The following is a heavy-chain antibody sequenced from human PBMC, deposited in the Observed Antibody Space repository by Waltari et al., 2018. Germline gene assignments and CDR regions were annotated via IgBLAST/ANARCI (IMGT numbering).Heavy chain of an antibody. CDR2: IYYSGST. V-gene: IGHV4-30-4*08. CDR3: ARDGKMVQAPRDYYYYMDV. Sequence: QVQLQESGPGLVKPSQTLSLPCTVSGGSISSGDYYWTWIRQPPGKGLEWIGYIYYSGSTYYNPSLKSRVTISVDTSKNQFSLKLSSVTAADTAVYYCARDGKMVQAPRDYYYYMDVWGKGTTVTVSS. J-gene: IGHJ6*03. CDR1: GGSISSGDYY. D-gene: IGHD3-10*01.